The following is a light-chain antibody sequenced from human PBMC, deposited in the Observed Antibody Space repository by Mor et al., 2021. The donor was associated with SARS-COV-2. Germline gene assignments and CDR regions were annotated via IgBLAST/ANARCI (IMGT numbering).Light chain of an antibody. CDR2: EVS. CDR3: SSYTSSSNWV. V-gene: IGLV2-14*01. J-gene: IGLJ3*02. Sequence: LMIYEVSNRPSGDSNRFSGSKSGNTASLTISGLQAEDEADYYCSSYTSSSNWVFGGGTKLTVL.